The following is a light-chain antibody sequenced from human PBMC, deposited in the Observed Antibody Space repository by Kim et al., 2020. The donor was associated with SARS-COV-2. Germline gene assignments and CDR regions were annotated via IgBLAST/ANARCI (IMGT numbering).Light chain of an antibody. J-gene: IGKJ1*01. V-gene: IGKV1-39*01. CDR2: AAS. Sequence: DIQMTQPPPSLSAFVGDRVTITCRASQSIDSYLNWYQQKPGKAPKVLIYAASSLQTGVPSRFSGSGSGTEFTLTISSLQPEDSATYYCQQSYIIPWTFGQGTKVDI. CDR1: QSIDSY. CDR3: QQSYIIPWT.